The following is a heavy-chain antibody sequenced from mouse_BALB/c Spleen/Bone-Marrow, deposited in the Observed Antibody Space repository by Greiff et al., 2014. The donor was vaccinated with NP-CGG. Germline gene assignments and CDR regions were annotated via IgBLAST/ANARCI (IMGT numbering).Heavy chain of an antibody. Sequence: EVQLVESGAELVKPGASVELSCTASGFNIKDTYMHWVKQRPEQGLEWIGRIDPANGNTKYDPKFQGKATITADTSSNTAYLQLSSLTSEDTAVYYCAKYGGLRYAMDYWGQGTSVTVSS. CDR3: AKYGGLRYAMDY. J-gene: IGHJ4*01. CDR2: IDPANGNT. CDR1: GFNIKDTY. D-gene: IGHD2-4*01. V-gene: IGHV14-3*02.